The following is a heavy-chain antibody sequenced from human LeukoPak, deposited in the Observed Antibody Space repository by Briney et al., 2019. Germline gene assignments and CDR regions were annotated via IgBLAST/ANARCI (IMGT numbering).Heavy chain of an antibody. J-gene: IGHJ5*02. D-gene: IGHD5-18*01. CDR1: GYSFTSYW. Sequence: GESLKISCKGSGYSFTSYWIGWVRQTPGKGLEWMGIIYPGDSRTRYNPSFEGQVTISADKSINTAYLQWSSLKASDTAMYYCACREFYSPWPGPWGQGTLVTVSS. CDR2: IYPGDSRT. CDR3: ACREFYSPWPGP. V-gene: IGHV5-51*01.